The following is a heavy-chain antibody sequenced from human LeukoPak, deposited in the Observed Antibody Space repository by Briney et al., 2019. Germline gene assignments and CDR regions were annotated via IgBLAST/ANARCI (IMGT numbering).Heavy chain of an antibody. J-gene: IGHJ4*02. Sequence: SETLSLTCTVSGGSISSSSYYWGWIRQPPGKGLEWIGSIYYSGSTYYNPSLKSRVTISVDSSKNQFSLKLTSVTAADTAVYYCAGLVGRYSSGLYYYYFDYWGQGTLDTVSS. V-gene: IGHV4-39*07. CDR3: AGLVGRYSSGLYYYYFDY. CDR2: IYYSGST. D-gene: IGHD3-22*01. CDR1: GGSISSSSYY.